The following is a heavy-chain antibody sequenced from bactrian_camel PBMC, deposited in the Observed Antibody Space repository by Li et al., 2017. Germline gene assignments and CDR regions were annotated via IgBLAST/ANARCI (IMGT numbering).Heavy chain of an antibody. D-gene: IGHD2*01. CDR1: GFTFGETV. CDR2: INSDGSS. CDR3: AADRVLLNPLILCPGPHYRY. Sequence: QVQLVESGGGSVQAGESLRLSCTASGFTFGETVMSWYRQAPGDECELVASINSDGSSYYVSSVKGRFTVSRDNSKNTGYLRMDSLKPEDAAEYYCAADRVLLNPLILCPGPHYRYWGQGTQVTVS. J-gene: IGHJ4*01. V-gene: IGHV3S53*01.